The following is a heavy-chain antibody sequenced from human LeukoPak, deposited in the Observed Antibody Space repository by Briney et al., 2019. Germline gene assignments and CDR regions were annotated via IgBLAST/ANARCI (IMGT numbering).Heavy chain of an antibody. Sequence: ASVKVSCKASGYTFTDYYIHWVRQAPGQGLEWMGWIKPNNGDTNYAHKFQDRVTMTRDTSITTVYMELTRLKSRDTGVFYCARGYSNYVFGYYMDVWGKGTTVTVSS. V-gene: IGHV1-2*02. CDR1: GYTFTDYY. J-gene: IGHJ6*03. CDR3: ARGYSNYVFGYYMDV. CDR2: IKPNNGDT. D-gene: IGHD4-11*01.